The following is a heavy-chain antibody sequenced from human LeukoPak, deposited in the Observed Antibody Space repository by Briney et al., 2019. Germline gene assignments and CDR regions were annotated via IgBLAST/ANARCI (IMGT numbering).Heavy chain of an antibody. CDR2: VYSGGCT. J-gene: IGHJ5*02. V-gene: IGHV4-39*01. CDR3: ARHSRDGYNYKANWFDP. D-gene: IGHD5-24*01. CDR1: GASISSSSHY. Sequence: SETLSLTCTVSGASISSSSHYWGWIRQPPGKGLEWIGSVYSGGCTYNNPSFESRVTMSVDTSKNQFSLRLSSVTAADSAVYYCARHSRDGYNYKANWFDPWGQGTLVTVSS.